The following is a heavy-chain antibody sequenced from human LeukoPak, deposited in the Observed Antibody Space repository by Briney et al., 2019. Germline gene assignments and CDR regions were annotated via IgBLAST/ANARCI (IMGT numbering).Heavy chain of an antibody. CDR2: IYYSGST. CDR3: ARSFVWFGELFNFDY. J-gene: IGHJ4*02. V-gene: IGHV4-31*03. CDR1: GGSISSGGYY. Sequence: SETLSLTCTVSGGSISSGGYYWSWIRQHPGKGLEWIGYIYYSGSTYYNPSLKSRVTISVDTSKNQFSLKLSSVTAADTAVYYCARSFVWFGELFNFDYWGQGTLVTVSS. D-gene: IGHD3-10*01.